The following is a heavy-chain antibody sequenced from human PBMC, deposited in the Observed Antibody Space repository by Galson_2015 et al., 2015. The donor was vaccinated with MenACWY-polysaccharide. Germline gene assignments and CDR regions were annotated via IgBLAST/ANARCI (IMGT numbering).Heavy chain of an antibody. CDR3: ARRRGGSCSDTGCYTDGGY. V-gene: IGHV7-4-1*02. CDR2: INTNTGNP. J-gene: IGHJ4*02. Sequence: CKASGYTFSSFAMNWVRQAPGQGPEWMGWINTNTGNPTYAQGFTGRFVFSLDTSVSTAYLQISSLKDEDTAMYYCARRRGGSCSDTGCYTDGGYWGQGTLLTVSS. CDR1: GYTFSSFA. D-gene: IGHD2-2*02.